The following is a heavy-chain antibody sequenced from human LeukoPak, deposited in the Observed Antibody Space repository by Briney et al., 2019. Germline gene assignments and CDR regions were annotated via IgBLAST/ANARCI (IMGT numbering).Heavy chain of an antibody. CDR1: GGSFSGYY. D-gene: IGHD6-6*01. J-gene: IGHJ4*02. CDR3: ARGKARIIAY. CDR2: INHSGST. Sequence: PSETLSLTCAVYGGSFSGYYWSWIRQPPGKGLEWIGEINHSGSTNYNPSLKSRVTISVDTTKNQFSLKLSSVTAADTAVYYCARGKARIIAYWGQGTLVTVSS. V-gene: IGHV4-34*01.